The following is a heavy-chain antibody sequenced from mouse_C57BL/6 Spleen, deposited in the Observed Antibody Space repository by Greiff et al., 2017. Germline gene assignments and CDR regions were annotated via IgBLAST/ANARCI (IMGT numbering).Heavy chain of an antibody. CDR1: GYTFTSYW. CDR3: ARWGLGGKNAMDY. D-gene: IGHD2-4*01. V-gene: IGHV1-69*01. J-gene: IGHJ4*01. Sequence: QVQLKQPGAELVMPGASVKLSCKASGYTFTSYWMHWVKQRPGQGLEWIGEIDPSDSYTNYNQKFKGKSTLTVDKSSSTAYMQLSSLPSEDAAVYYGARWGLGGKNAMDYWGQGTSVTVSS. CDR2: IDPSDSYT.